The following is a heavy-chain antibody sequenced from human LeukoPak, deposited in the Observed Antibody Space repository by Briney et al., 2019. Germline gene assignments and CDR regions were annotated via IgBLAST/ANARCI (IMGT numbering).Heavy chain of an antibody. J-gene: IGHJ6*03. V-gene: IGHV3-30*04. CDR3: ARVYYGSGSLYYYYYYMDV. CDR2: ISYDGNNK. CDR1: GFTFSSYA. D-gene: IGHD3-10*01. Sequence: PGGSLRLSCAASGFTFSSYAMHWVRQAPGKGLEWVAVISYDGNNKYYADSVKGRFTISRDNSKNTLYLQMNSLRAEDTAVYYCARVYYGSGSLYYYYYYMDVWGKGTTVIISS.